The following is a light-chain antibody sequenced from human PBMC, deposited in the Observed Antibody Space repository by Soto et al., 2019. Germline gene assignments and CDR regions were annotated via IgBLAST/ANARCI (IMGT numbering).Light chain of an antibody. CDR3: QQYNSYSRT. J-gene: IGKJ1*01. CDR2: KAS. V-gene: IGKV1-5*03. Sequence: IQLTQSQSSLSASVGDRVAITFRASQSISSWLAWYQQKPGKAPKLLIYKASSLESGVPSRFSGSGSGTEFTLTISSLQPDDFGTYYCQQYNSYSRTFGPGTKV. CDR1: QSISSW.